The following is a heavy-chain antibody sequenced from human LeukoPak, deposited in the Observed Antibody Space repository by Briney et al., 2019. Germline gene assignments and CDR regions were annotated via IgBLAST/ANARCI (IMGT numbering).Heavy chain of an antibody. CDR2: TSGSGGST. CDR1: GFTFSSYA. D-gene: IGHD6-13*01. Sequence: GGSLRLSCAASGFTFSSYAMSWVRQAPGKGLEWVSATSGSGGSTYYADSVKGRFTISRDNSKNTLYLQMNSLRAEDTAVYYCAKDIAAAGYFFDYWGQGTLVTVSS. J-gene: IGHJ4*02. V-gene: IGHV3-23*01. CDR3: AKDIAAAGYFFDY.